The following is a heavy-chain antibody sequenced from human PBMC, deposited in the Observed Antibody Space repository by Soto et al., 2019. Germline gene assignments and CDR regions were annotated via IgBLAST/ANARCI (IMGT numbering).Heavy chain of an antibody. CDR3: ARDSRYCSGGSCYFLPGIDY. V-gene: IGHV1-69*12. Sequence: QVQLVQSGAEVKKPGSSVKDSCKASGGTFSSYAISWVRQAPGQGLEWMGGIIPIFGTANYAQKFQGRVTITADESTSTAYMELSSLRSEDTAVYYCARDSRYCSGGSCYFLPGIDYWGQGTLVTVSS. CDR2: IIPIFGTA. CDR1: GGTFSSYA. D-gene: IGHD2-15*01. J-gene: IGHJ4*02.